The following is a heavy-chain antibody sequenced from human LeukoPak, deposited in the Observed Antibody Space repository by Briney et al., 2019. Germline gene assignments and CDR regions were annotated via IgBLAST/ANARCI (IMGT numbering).Heavy chain of an antibody. CDR3: AKDLRLGELSFQFDY. CDR2: ISYDGSNK. CDR1: TFTFSTYA. D-gene: IGHD3-16*02. V-gene: IGHV3-30-3*01. Sequence: GGSLRLSCAASTFTFSTYAMHWVRQAPGKGLEWVTLISYDGSNKFYADSVKGRFTISRDNSKNTLYLQMNSLRVEDTAVYYCAKDLRLGELSFQFDYWGQRTLVTVSS. J-gene: IGHJ4*02.